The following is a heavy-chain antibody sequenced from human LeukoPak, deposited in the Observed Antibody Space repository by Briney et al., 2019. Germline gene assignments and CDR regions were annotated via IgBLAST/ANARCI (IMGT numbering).Heavy chain of an antibody. V-gene: IGHV3-21*01. D-gene: IGHD3-22*01. CDR2: ISSSSSFI. CDR3: ARENYYDSSGDLDY. CDR1: GFTFSSYS. Sequence: GGSLRLSCAASGFTFSSYSMNWVRQAPGKGLEGVSSISSSSSFIYYADSVKGRFTISRDNAKDSLYLQMSSLRAEDTAVYYCARENYYDSSGDLDYWGQGTLVTVSS. J-gene: IGHJ4*02.